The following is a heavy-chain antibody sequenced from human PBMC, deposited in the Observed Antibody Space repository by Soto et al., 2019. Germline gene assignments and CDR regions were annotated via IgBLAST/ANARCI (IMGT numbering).Heavy chain of an antibody. CDR2: IFPGDSDI. Sequence: GESLKISCKNSGYSFGNYWIGWVRQMHGKGLEWMGIIFPGDSDIRYSPSFQGQVTISADKSISTAYLQWSSLKASDTAMYYCARLTGAIPFYYYGLDVWGQGTAVTVSS. V-gene: IGHV5-51*01. CDR1: GYSFGNYW. J-gene: IGHJ6*02. CDR3: ARLTGAIPFYYYGLDV. D-gene: IGHD2-2*01.